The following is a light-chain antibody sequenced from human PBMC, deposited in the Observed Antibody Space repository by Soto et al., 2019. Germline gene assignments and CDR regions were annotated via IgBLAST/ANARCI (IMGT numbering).Light chain of an antibody. J-gene: IGLJ1*01. CDR3: CSYPGGYTFDV. CDR1: SSEVGGYNY. Sequence: QSALTQPRSVSGSPGQSVAISCTGTSSEVGGYNYVSWYQQHPGKAPKLMIYDVNKRPSGVPDRFSGSKSGNTASLTISGLQAEDEADYYFCSYPGGYTFDVFGTGTKVTVL. CDR2: DVN. V-gene: IGLV2-11*01.